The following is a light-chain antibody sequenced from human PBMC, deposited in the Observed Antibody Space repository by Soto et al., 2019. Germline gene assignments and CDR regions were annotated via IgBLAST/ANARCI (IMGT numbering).Light chain of an antibody. J-gene: IGKJ2*01. Sequence: ETVLTQSPATLSLSPGERATLSCWASQSVSSHLAWYQQKPGQAPRLLIYDTSNRATGVPARFSGSGSGTDFTLTISSLEPEDSAVYYCQQRNNWPPLYTFGQGTKLEIK. V-gene: IGKV3-11*01. CDR1: QSVSSH. CDR2: DTS. CDR3: QQRNNWPPLYT.